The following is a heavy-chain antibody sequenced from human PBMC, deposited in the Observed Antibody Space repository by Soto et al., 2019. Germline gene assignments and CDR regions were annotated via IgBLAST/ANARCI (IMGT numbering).Heavy chain of an antibody. J-gene: IGHJ4*02. CDR2: IYYSGST. CDR1: GGSISSGGYY. Sequence: PSETLYLTCTVSGGSISSGGYYWSWIRQHPGKGLEWIGYIYYSGSTYYNPSLKSRVTISVDTSKNQFSLKLSSVTAADTSVYYCAGTPSRDGYNPFDYWGQGTLVTVSS. V-gene: IGHV4-31*03. D-gene: IGHD5-12*01. CDR3: AGTPSRDGYNPFDY.